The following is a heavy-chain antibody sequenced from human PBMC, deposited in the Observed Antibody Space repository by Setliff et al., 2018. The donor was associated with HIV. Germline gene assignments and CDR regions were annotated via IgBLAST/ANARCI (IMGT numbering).Heavy chain of an antibody. CDR3: AREGVYYSFWSGSSYYYGLDV. V-gene: IGHV4-39*02. CDR2: IHYDERT. Sequence: ETLSLTCTVSGDSASNSRYYWAWIRQPPGKGLEYIGSIHYDERTYYNPSLKSRVTISLDTSKNQFSLNLTSVTAADTAVYYCAREGVYYSFWSGSSYYYGLDVWGQGTTVTVSS. D-gene: IGHD3-3*01. J-gene: IGHJ6*02. CDR1: GDSASNSRYY.